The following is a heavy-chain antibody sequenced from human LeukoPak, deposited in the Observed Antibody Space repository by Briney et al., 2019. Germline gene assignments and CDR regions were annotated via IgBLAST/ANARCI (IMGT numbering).Heavy chain of an antibody. V-gene: IGHV1-69*04. CDR1: GGIFGSYA. CDR3: AKGSRLREAGSYRF. CDR2: IIPIDTP. J-gene: IGHJ4*02. Sequence: SVKVSCKVSGGIFGSYAINWVRQAPGQGLEWLGRIIPIDTPNDAQTFQGRVTISADKSTRTVYMELTSLRSEDTALYYCAKGSRLREAGSYRFWGQGTLVTVSS. D-gene: IGHD3-16*02.